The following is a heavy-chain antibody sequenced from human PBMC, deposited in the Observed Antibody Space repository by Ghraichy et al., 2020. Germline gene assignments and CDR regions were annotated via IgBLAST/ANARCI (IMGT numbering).Heavy chain of an antibody. CDR3: AKNDSPSCSGYNCFDY. Sequence: GGSLRLSCAASGFTFNKFAMGWVRQAPGKGLEWVSVIGGSGYSTYYADSVKGRFTISRDNSKNTLYLQLSSLRAEDTAMYYCAKNDSPSCSGYNCFDYWGQGTLVTVSS. J-gene: IGHJ4*02. CDR2: IGGSGYST. CDR1: GFTFNKFA. D-gene: IGHD3-22*01. V-gene: IGHV3-23*01.